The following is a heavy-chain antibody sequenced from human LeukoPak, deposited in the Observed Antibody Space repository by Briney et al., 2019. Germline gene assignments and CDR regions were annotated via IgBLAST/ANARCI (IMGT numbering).Heavy chain of an antibody. CDR2: ISYDGSNK. D-gene: IGHD5-18*01. CDR3: ARDGRYSYIDY. CDR1: GFTFSSYA. V-gene: IGHV3-30-3*01. Sequence: GGSLRLSCAASGFTFSSYAMHWVRQAPGKGLEWVAVISYDGSNKYYVDSVKGRFTISRDNSKNTLYLQLSSLRAEDTAVYNCARDGRYSYIDYWGQGTLVTVSS. J-gene: IGHJ4*02.